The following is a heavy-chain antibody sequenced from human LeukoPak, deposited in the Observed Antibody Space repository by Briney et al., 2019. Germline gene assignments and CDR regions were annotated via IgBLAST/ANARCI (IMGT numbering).Heavy chain of an antibody. J-gene: IGHJ4*02. CDR1: GFTFSGSA. D-gene: IGHD3-22*01. CDR3: TTPPDYDSSGSFFNDY. CDR2: IRSKANSYAT. V-gene: IGHV3-73*01. Sequence: GGSLRLSCAASGFTFSGSAMHWVRQASGKGLEWVGRIRSKANSYATAYAASVKGRFTISRDDSKNTAYLQMNSLKTEDTAVYYCTTPPDYDSSGSFFNDYWGQGTLVTVSS.